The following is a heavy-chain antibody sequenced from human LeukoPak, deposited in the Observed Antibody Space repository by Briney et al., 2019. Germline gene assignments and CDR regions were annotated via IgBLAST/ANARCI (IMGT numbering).Heavy chain of an antibody. CDR1: GFTVSSNY. Sequence: GGSLRLSCTVSGFTVSSNYMSWVRQAPGKGLEWVSVIYSGGSTYYADSVKGRFTISRDNSKNTLYLQMNSLRAEDTAVYYCARFGSSSWYYESYFDYWGQGTLVTVSS. D-gene: IGHD6-13*01. V-gene: IGHV3-66*01. CDR2: IYSGGST. CDR3: ARFGSSSWYYESYFDY. J-gene: IGHJ4*02.